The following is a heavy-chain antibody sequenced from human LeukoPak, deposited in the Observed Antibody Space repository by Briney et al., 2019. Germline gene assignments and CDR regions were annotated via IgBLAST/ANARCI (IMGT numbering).Heavy chain of an antibody. CDR1: GDSVTSNSAA. Sequence: SQTLSLTCAISGDSVTSNSAAWNWMRQSPSRGLEGLGRTYYRSKWYNDDAVSVKSRITINPDTSKNQFSLQLNSVTPEDTAVYYCARIAAAGTFDYWGQGTLVTVSS. V-gene: IGHV6-1*01. D-gene: IGHD6-13*01. CDR3: ARIAAAGTFDY. CDR2: TYYRSKWYN. J-gene: IGHJ4*02.